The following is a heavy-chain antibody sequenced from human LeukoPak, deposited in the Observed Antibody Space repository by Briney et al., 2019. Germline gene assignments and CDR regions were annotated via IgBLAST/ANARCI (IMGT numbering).Heavy chain of an antibody. Sequence: GGSLRLSCAASGFTFTSNGMHWVRQAPGTGLEWVAFISYDGTNKYYPESLKGRFTISRDNSKNTLYLQMNSLRADDTAVYYCAQGVPGIAAAGVFDYWGQGTLVTVSS. CDR3: AQGVPGIAAAGVFDY. D-gene: IGHD6-13*01. CDR2: ISYDGTNK. J-gene: IGHJ4*02. CDR1: GFTFTSNG. V-gene: IGHV3-30*03.